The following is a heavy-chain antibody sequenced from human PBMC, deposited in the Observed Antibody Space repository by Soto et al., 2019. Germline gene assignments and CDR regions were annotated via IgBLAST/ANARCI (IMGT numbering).Heavy chain of an antibody. V-gene: IGHV3-21*01. Sequence: EVQLVVSGGGLVKPGGSLRLSCAGSGFFFSSYTMNWVRQAPGKGLEWVSSISGNSGYIYYADSVKGRFTISRDNAKNSLFLQMKNLRAEDTAVYYCASEITVDGRAGYWGQGTLVTVSS. CDR2: ISGNSGYI. J-gene: IGHJ4*02. CDR1: GFFFSSYT. CDR3: ASEITVDGRAGY. D-gene: IGHD6-19*01.